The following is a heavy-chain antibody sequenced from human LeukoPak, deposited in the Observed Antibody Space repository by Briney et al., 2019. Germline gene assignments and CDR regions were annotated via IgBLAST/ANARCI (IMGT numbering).Heavy chain of an antibody. Sequence: PGGSLRLSCVASGFAFSSYWMTWVRQAPGEGLEWVANIKQDGGEEYYVDSVKGRFTISRDNAKNSLFLQMSSLRVEDTAVYYCARLGGSYYTYWGQGTLVTVSS. D-gene: IGHD1-26*01. CDR1: GFAFSSYW. J-gene: IGHJ4*02. CDR3: ARLGGSYYTY. CDR2: IKQDGGEE. V-gene: IGHV3-7*01.